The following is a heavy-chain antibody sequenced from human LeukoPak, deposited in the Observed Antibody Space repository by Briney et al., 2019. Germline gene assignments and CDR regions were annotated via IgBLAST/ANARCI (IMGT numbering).Heavy chain of an antibody. CDR1: GFTFSSHW. CDR2: ISDDGRST. CDR3: AKVLSGSQDY. V-gene: IGHV3-74*01. J-gene: IGHJ4*02. D-gene: IGHD1-26*01. Sequence: PGGSLRLSCAASGFTFSSHWMHWVRQAPGKGLVWVSGISDDGRSTSYADSVKGRFTISRDNSKNTVYLQMDSLRAEDTAVYYCAKVLSGSQDYWGQGTLVTVFS.